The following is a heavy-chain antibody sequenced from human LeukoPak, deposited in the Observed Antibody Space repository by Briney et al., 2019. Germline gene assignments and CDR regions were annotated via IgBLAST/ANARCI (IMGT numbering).Heavy chain of an antibody. Sequence: SETLSLTCTVSGASLSSYSWSWIRQPAAKGLEGIGRIYTSGTTNYNPSLKSRVTMSLDTSKNQFSLKLSSVTAADTAVYYCARGPYCGGDCYFGYWGQGTLVTASS. CDR2: IYTSGTT. J-gene: IGHJ4*02. D-gene: IGHD2-21*01. CDR3: ARGPYCGGDCYFGY. V-gene: IGHV4-4*07. CDR1: GASLSSYS.